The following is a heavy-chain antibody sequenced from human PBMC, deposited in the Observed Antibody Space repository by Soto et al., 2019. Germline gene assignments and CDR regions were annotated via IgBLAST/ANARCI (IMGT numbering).Heavy chain of an antibody. CDR3: ARDANITTFGVVDYYGMDV. J-gene: IGHJ6*02. CDR1: GDSVSSNSAA. D-gene: IGHD3-3*01. V-gene: IGHV6-1*01. CDR2: TYYRSKWYN. Sequence: SQTLSLTCAISGDSVSSNSAAWNWIRQSPSRGLEWLGRTYYRSKWYNDYAVSVKSRITINPDTSKNQFSLQLNSVAPEDTAVYYCARDANITTFGVVDYYGMDVWGQGTTVTVSS.